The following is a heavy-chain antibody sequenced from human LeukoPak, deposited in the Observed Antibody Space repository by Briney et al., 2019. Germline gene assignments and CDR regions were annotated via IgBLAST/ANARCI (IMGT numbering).Heavy chain of an antibody. CDR2: IYSGDSDT. J-gene: IGHJ4*02. V-gene: IGHV5-51*01. CDR1: GYSFTSYW. CDR3: ARETCSGGSCFHLDY. Sequence: GESLKISCKGSGYSFTSYWIGWVRQMPGKGLEWMGIIYSGDSDTRYSPSFQGQVTISADKSISTAYLQWSSLKASDTAMYYCARETCSGGSCFHLDYWGQGTLVTVSS. D-gene: IGHD2-15*01.